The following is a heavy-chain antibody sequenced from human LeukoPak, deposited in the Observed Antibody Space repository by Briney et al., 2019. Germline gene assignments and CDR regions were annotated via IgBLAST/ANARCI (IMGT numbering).Heavy chain of an antibody. CDR2: ISSSGSTI. Sequence: GGSLRLSCAASGFTFSDYYMSWIRQAPGKGLEWVSYISSSGSTIYYADSVKGRFTISRDNAKNSLYLQMNSLRAEDTAVYYCARERFWSSYHIDYWGQGTLVTVTS. CDR3: ARERFWSSYHIDY. J-gene: IGHJ4*02. V-gene: IGHV3-11*04. D-gene: IGHD3-3*01. CDR1: GFTFSDYY.